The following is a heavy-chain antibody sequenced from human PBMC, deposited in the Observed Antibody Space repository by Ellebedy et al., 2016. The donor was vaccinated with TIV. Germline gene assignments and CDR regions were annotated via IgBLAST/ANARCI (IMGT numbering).Heavy chain of an antibody. CDR2: FDPEDGET. Sequence: AASVKVSCKVSGYTLTELSMHWVRRAPGKGLEWMGGFDPEDGETIYAQKFQGRVTMTADTSTDTAYMELGSLRSEDTAVYYCASLRLGELSYNWFDPWGQGTLVTVSS. J-gene: IGHJ5*02. CDR1: GYTLTELS. CDR3: ASLRLGELSYNWFDP. V-gene: IGHV1-24*01. D-gene: IGHD3-16*02.